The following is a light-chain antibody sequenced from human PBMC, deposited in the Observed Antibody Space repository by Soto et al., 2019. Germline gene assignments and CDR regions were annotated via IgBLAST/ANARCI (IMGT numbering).Light chain of an antibody. J-gene: IGLJ1*01. CDR1: SSDVSGYNY. Sequence: QSALTQPASVSGSPGQSITISCTGASSDVSGYNYVSWYQQHPGKAPKLIIYDVSNRPSGVSDRFSGSKSGNTASLTISGLQTEDEADYFCSSCATSSTLHVFGTGTKLTVL. CDR2: DVS. V-gene: IGLV2-14*03. CDR3: SSCATSSTLHV.